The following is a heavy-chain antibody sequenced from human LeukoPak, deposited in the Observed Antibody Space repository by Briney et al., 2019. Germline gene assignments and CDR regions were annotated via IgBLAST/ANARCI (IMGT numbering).Heavy chain of an antibody. Sequence: SETLSLTCAVYGGSFSGYYWSWIRQPPGKGLEWIGEISHSGSTNYNPSLKSRVTISVDTSKNQFSLKLSSVTAADTAVYYCAGYCSSTSCQSTPWGQGTLVTVSS. CDR2: ISHSGST. CDR1: GGSFSGYY. V-gene: IGHV4-34*01. D-gene: IGHD2-2*01. J-gene: IGHJ5*02. CDR3: AGYCSSTSCQSTP.